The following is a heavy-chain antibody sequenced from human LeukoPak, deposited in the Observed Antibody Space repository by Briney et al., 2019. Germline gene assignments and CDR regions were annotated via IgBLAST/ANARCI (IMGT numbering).Heavy chain of an antibody. J-gene: IGHJ4*02. Sequence: ASVKVSCKASGATFSSYAINWVRQAPGQGLEWMGWINTNTGNPTYAQGFTGRFVFSLDTSVSAAYLQISSLKAEDTAVYYCARGVIGSSSPYYFDYWGQGTLVTVSS. CDR1: GATFSSYA. V-gene: IGHV7-4-1*02. D-gene: IGHD6-13*01. CDR3: ARGVIGSSSPYYFDY. CDR2: INTNTGNP.